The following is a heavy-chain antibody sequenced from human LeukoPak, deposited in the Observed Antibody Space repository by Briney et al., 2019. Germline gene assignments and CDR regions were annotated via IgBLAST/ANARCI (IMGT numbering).Heavy chain of an antibody. Sequence: PGGSLRLSCAASGFTFSSYSMNWVRQAPGKGLEWVSSISSSSSYIYYADSVQGRFTISRDNAKNSLYLQMNSLRAEDTAVYYCARDLSYPGAIDYWGQGTLVTVSS. CDR2: ISSSSSYI. D-gene: IGHD3-10*01. CDR1: GFTFSSYS. J-gene: IGHJ4*02. V-gene: IGHV3-21*01. CDR3: ARDLSYPGAIDY.